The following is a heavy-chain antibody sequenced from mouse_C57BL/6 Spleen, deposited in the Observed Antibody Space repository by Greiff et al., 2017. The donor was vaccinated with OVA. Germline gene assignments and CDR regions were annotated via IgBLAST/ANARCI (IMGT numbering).Heavy chain of an antibody. Sequence: EVKLVESGEGLVKPGGSLKLSCAASGFTFSSYAMSWVRQTPEKRLEWVAYISSGGDYIYYADTVKGRFTISRDNARNTLYLKMSSLKSEDTAMYYCTRDGAGTFAMDYWGQGTSVTVSS. CDR1: GFTFSSYA. CDR2: ISSGGDYI. CDR3: TRDGAGTFAMDY. V-gene: IGHV5-9-1*02. D-gene: IGHD4-1*01. J-gene: IGHJ4*01.